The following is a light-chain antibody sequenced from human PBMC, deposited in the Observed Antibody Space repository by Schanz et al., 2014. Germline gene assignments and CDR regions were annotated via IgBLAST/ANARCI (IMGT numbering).Light chain of an antibody. J-gene: IGKJ1*01. CDR1: QNINSW. CDR3: QQYTAYPWT. Sequence: DIQMTQSPSTLSASVGDRVTLTCRASQNINSWVAWYQQKPGKAPKVLISDASSLESGVPSRFSGSGSGTYFTLTISSLQPDDFATYSCQQYTAYPWTFGQGTKVEMK. CDR2: DAS. V-gene: IGKV1-5*01.